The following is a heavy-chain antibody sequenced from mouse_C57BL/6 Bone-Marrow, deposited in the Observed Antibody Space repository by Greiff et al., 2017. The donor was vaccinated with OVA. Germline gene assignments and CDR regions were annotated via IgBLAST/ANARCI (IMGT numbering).Heavy chain of an antibody. CDR2: IDPSDSYT. Sequence: QVQLQQPGAELVKPGASVKLSCKASGYTFTSYWMQWVKQRPGQGLEWIGEIDPSDSYTNYNQKFKGKATLTVDTSYSTAYMQLSSLTSEDSAVYYCARGFAYWGQGTTLTVSS. J-gene: IGHJ2*01. V-gene: IGHV1-50*01. CDR1: GYTFTSYW. CDR3: ARGFAY.